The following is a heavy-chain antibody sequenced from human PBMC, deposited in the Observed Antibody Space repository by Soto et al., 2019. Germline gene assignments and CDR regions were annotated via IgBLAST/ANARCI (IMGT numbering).Heavy chain of an antibody. J-gene: IGHJ6*02. V-gene: IGHV4-34*01. D-gene: IGHD3-9*01. CDR1: GGSFIDYS. CDR3: ARHEYYDILTGSYYYYGMDV. CDR2: INHSGSA. Sequence: SETLSLTCAVYGGSFIDYSWGWIRQSPGTGLEWIGEINHSGSANYNPSLKSRVTISVDTSKNQFSLKLSSVPAADTAVYYCARHEYYDILTGSYYYYGMDVWGQGTRVTVSS.